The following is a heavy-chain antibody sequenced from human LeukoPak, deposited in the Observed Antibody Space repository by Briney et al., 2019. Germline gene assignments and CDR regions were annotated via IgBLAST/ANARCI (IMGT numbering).Heavy chain of an antibody. CDR3: AREGSDWNRNYYYYYYMDV. CDR1: GFTFSSYA. D-gene: IGHD1-1*01. CDR2: IYYSGST. V-gene: IGHV4-59*01. J-gene: IGHJ6*03. Sequence: PGGSLRLSCAASGFTFSSYAMSWVRQAPGKGLEWIGYIYYSGSTNYNPSLKSRVTISVDTSKNQFSLKLSSVTAADTAMYYCAREGSDWNRNYYYYYYMDVWGKGTTVTVSS.